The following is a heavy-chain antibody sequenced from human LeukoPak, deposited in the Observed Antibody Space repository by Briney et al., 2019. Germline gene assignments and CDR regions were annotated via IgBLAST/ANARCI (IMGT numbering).Heavy chain of an antibody. CDR2: TSSSGSTI. CDR1: GFTFSSYE. CDR3: ASDPESRQGNDAFDI. Sequence: GGSLRLSCAASGFTFSSYEMNWVRQAPGKGLEWVSYTSSSGSTIYYADSVKGRFTISRDNAKNSLYLQMNSLRAEDTAVYYCASDPESRQGNDAFDIWGQGTMVTVSS. D-gene: IGHD1-14*01. J-gene: IGHJ3*02. V-gene: IGHV3-48*03.